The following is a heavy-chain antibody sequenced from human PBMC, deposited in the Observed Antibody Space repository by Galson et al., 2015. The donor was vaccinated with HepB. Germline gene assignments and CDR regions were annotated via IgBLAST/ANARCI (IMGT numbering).Heavy chain of an antibody. CDR2: ISTYNRDT. D-gene: IGHD3-10*01. CDR1: GYTFTSSG. Sequence: SCKASGYTFTSSGISWVRQAPGQGLEWMGWISTYNRDTNYAQKFQGRVTMTTDTSTTTAYLEVRSLRSDDTAVYYCARRKGDGAFDYWGQGTLVTVSS. V-gene: IGHV1-18*01. CDR3: ARRKGDGAFDY. J-gene: IGHJ4*02.